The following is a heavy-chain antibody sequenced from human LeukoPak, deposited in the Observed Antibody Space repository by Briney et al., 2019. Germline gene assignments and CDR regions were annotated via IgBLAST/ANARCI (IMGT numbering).Heavy chain of an antibody. Sequence: GGSLRLSCAASGFTFSSYWMSWVRQAPGKGLEWVANIKQDGSEKYYVDSVKGRFTISRDNAKNSLYLQMNSLRAEDTAVYYCARAGYDYAWGSYRRRRIDYWGQGTLVTVSS. CDR3: ARAGYDYAWGSYRRRRIDY. CDR2: IKQDGSEK. J-gene: IGHJ4*02. V-gene: IGHV3-7*01. CDR1: GFTFSSYW. D-gene: IGHD3-16*02.